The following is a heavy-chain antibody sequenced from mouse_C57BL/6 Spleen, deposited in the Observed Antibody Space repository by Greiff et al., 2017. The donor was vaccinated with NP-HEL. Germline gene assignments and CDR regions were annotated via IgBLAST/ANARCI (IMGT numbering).Heavy chain of an antibody. J-gene: IGHJ2*01. Sequence: QVQLQQSGAELVRPGSSVKISCKASGYAFSSSWMNWVKQRPGKGLEWIGRIYPGDGDTNYNGKFKGKATLTADKSSSTAYMQLSSLTSEDSAVYFCARGDGSSYYYFDYWGQGTTLTVSS. CDR2: IYPGDGDT. CDR3: ARGDGSSYYYFDY. CDR1: GYAFSSSW. D-gene: IGHD1-1*01. V-gene: IGHV1-82*01.